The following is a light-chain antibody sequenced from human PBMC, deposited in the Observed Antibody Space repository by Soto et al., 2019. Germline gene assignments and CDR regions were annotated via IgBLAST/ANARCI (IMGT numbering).Light chain of an antibody. V-gene: IGKV3-15*01. J-gene: IGKJ3*01. CDR2: GAS. CDR1: QSVSSN. Sequence: EIVMTQSPATLSVSPGERATLSCRASQSVSSNLAWYQQKPGQAPRLLIYGASTRATGIPARFSGSGSGTEFTITISSLQSEDFAVYYCQQYNNWPLTFGPGTKVDIK. CDR3: QQYNNWPLT.